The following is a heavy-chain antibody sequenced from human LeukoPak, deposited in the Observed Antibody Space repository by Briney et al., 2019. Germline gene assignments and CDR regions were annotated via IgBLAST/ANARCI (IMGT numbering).Heavy chain of an antibody. D-gene: IGHD1-26*01. CDR3: VRDTGDGSYDY. V-gene: IGHV3-48*02. Sequence: GGSLRLSCTASGFSFSNYAMNWVRHDPGKGLQWVSYISRSGGTIYYADSVKGRFTISRDNAKNSLFLQMNSLRDEDTAMYFCVRDTGDGSYDYWGRGTLVTVSS. CDR1: GFSFSNYA. J-gene: IGHJ4*02. CDR2: ISRSGGTI.